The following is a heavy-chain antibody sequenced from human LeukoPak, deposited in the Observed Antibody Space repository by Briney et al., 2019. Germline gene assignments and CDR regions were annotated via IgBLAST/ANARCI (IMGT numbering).Heavy chain of an antibody. D-gene: IGHD5-18*01. Sequence: GGSLRLSCGASGFTFGTYWMHWVRQGPGKGLVWVSRINRDGSTTTYADSVTGRFTISRDNAKNTLYLQMNSLRAEDTAVYYCAREGGYSYGYDYYYYMDVWGKGTTVTISS. J-gene: IGHJ6*03. CDR3: AREGGYSYGYDYYYYMDV. CDR1: GFTFGTYW. V-gene: IGHV3-74*01. CDR2: INRDGSTT.